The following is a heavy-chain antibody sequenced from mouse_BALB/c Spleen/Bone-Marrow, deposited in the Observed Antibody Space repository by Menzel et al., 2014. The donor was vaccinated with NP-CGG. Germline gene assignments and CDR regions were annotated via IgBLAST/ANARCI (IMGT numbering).Heavy chain of an antibody. CDR1: GYAFSSYW. V-gene: IGHV1-80*01. D-gene: IGHD2-14*01. CDR3: ARWYRDPHFAMDY. J-gene: IGHJ4*01. CDR2: IYPGDGDT. Sequence: QVQLQQSGAELVRPGSSVKISCKASGYAFSSYWMNWVKQRPGQGLEWIGQIYPGDGDTNYNGNFKDKATLTVDRSSSTAFMQLISLTAEDSAVYFCARWYRDPHFAMDYWGPGTSVTVSS.